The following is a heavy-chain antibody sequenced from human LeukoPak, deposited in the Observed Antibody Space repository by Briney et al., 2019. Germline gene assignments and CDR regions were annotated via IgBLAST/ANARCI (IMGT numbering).Heavy chain of an antibody. Sequence: PGGSLRLSCAAYGFRFDDYGMTWVRQAPGKGLEWVSDINWTGASTGYADSVKGRFTISRDNAKNSLYLQMNSLRADDTALYYCARGSRGTPGQWGQGTLVTVS. J-gene: IGHJ4*02. V-gene: IGHV3-20*04. D-gene: IGHD3-16*01. CDR2: INWTGAST. CDR3: ARGSRGTPGQ. CDR1: GFRFDDYG.